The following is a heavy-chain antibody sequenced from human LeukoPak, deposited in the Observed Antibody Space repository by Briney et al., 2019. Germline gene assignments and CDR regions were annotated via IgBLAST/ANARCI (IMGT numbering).Heavy chain of an antibody. J-gene: IGHJ4*02. Sequence: PSETLSLTCTVSGDSISSGGHYWSWIRQHPGKGLEWIGYIYYTATTYYNPSLKSRVTISLDTSQKQFSLKLRSVTAADTAVYYCARTVSGYHLDYSGQGTLVTVSS. CDR3: ARTVSGYHLDY. CDR1: GDSISSGGHY. D-gene: IGHD3-9*01. CDR2: IYYTATT. V-gene: IGHV4-31*03.